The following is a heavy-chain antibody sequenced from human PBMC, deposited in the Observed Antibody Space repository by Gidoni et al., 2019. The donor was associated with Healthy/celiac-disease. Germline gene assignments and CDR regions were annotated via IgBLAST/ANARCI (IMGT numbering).Heavy chain of an antibody. Sequence: EVQLVESGGGLVRPGGSLRLACAASGFTSSSYSMNWVRQAPGKGLEWVSSISSSSSYIYYADSVKGRFTISRDNAKNSLYLQMNSLRAEDTAVYYCAREGQIYDSSEFDYWGQGTLVTVSS. CDR3: AREGQIYDSSEFDY. J-gene: IGHJ4*02. D-gene: IGHD3-22*01. V-gene: IGHV3-21*01. CDR1: GFTSSSYS. CDR2: ISSSSSYI.